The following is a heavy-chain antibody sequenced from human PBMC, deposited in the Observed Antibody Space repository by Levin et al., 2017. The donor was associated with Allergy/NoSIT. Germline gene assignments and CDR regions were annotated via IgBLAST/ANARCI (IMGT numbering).Heavy chain of an antibody. CDR2: IFYNGNT. J-gene: IGHJ3*02. Sequence: PSETLSLTCTVSGGSISSGSYYWGWIRQPPGTGLEWVGNIFYNGNTYYNPSLKSRVTTSGDTAKNQFSLRLNSVTAADTAVYYCARSGAAAGLDVFDIWGQGTMVTVSS. D-gene: IGHD6-13*01. CDR1: GGSISSGSYY. V-gene: IGHV4-39*01. CDR3: ARSGAAAGLDVFDI.